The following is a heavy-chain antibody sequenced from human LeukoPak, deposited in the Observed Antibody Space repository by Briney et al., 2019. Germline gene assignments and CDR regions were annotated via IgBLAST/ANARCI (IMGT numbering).Heavy chain of an antibody. CDR1: GYTFTGYY. CDR2: INPNSGNT. CDR3: ARDNWNDSIVFDY. D-gene: IGHD1-20*01. J-gene: IGHJ4*02. V-gene: IGHV1-18*04. Sequence: ASVKVSCKASGYTFTGYYMHWVRQAPGQGLEWMGWINPNSGNTNYAQKLQGRVTMTTDTSTSTAYMELRSLRSDDTAVYYCARDNWNDSIVFDYWGQGTLVTVSS.